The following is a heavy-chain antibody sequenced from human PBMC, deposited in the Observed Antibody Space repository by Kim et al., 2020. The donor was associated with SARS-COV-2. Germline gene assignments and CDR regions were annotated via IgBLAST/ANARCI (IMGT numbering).Heavy chain of an antibody. Sequence: GGSLRLSCAASGFTFSSRSYAFHWVRQAPGKGLEWVAVISYDGSNIYYADSVKGRFTISRDNSKNTVYLQMKSLRPEDTAVYYCARDPRPWFGGFYYDLWGQGTLVTVSS. CDR3: ARDPRPWFGGFYYDL. J-gene: IGHJ4*02. CDR1: GFTFSSRSYA. D-gene: IGHD2-15*01. V-gene: IGHV3-30-3*01. CDR2: ISYDGSNI.